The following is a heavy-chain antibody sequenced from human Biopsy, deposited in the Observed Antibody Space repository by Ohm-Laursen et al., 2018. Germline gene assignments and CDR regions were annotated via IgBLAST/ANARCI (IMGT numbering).Heavy chain of an antibody. J-gene: IGHJ4*02. CDR2: IYGGGSPV. CDR1: GFSFSSYG. V-gene: IGHV3-48*03. Sequence: SLRLSCAASGFSFSSYGMNWVRQAPGKGMEWISYIYGGGSPVSYADSVKGRFTISRDNAQNSLYLHMNSLRAEDTAVYYCARDGEAKYCKHGVCPSDFWGQGTLVTVSS. CDR3: ARDGEAKYCKHGVCPSDF. D-gene: IGHD2-8*01.